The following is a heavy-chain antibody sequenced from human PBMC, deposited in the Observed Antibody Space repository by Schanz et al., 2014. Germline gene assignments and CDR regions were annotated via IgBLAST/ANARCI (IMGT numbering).Heavy chain of an antibody. V-gene: IGHV3-23*01. CDR1: GFTFFGIFA. D-gene: IGHD3-16*01. Sequence: EAQLLESGGGLVQPGGSLRLSCVASGFTFFGIFAMSWVRQAPGKGLEWVSGMSGSGSTADYADSVKGRFTISRDNSRKTLYLQMNSLRADDTAVYYCAKDLYNYGIFDSWGQGTLVTVSS. CDR2: MSGSGSTA. J-gene: IGHJ5*01. CDR3: AKDLYNYGIFDS.